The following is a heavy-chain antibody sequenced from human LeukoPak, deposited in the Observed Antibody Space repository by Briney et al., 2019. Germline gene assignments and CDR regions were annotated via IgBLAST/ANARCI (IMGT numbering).Heavy chain of an antibody. J-gene: IGHJ4*02. CDR1: GFTFSDYY. CDR3: ARDLGVGSGWPPDY. Sequence: GGSLRLSCAASGFTFSDYYMSWIRQAPGKGLKWASYISSSGSTIYYADSVKGRFTISRDNAKNSLYLQMNSLRAEDTAVYYCARDLGVGSGWPPDYWGQGTLVTVSS. D-gene: IGHD6-19*01. CDR2: ISSSGSTI. V-gene: IGHV3-11*01.